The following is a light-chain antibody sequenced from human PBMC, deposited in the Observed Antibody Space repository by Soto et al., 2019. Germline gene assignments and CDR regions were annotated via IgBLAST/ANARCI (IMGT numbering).Light chain of an antibody. CDR2: DVS. Sequence: QSVLTQPASVSGSPGQSITISCTGTSSDVGGYYSVSWYQQHSGKAPKLMIYDVSNRPSGVSNRFSGSKSGNTASLTISGLQAEDEADYYCGSYRSTSNLFGTGTKVTVL. V-gene: IGLV2-14*01. CDR1: SSDVGGYYS. CDR3: GSYRSTSNL. J-gene: IGLJ1*01.